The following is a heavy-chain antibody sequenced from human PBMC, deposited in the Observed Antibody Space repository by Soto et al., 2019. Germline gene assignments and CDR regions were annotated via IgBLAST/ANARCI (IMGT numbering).Heavy chain of an antibody. CDR2: INHSGST. Sequence: KPSETLSLTCAVYGGSFSGYYWSWIRQPPGKGLEWIEEINHSGSTNYNPSLKSRVTISVDTSKNQFSLKLSSVTAADTAVYYCARELGYCTNGVCSGYNWFDPWGQGTLVTVSS. D-gene: IGHD2-8*01. CDR3: ARELGYCTNGVCSGYNWFDP. CDR1: GGSFSGYY. J-gene: IGHJ5*02. V-gene: IGHV4-34*01.